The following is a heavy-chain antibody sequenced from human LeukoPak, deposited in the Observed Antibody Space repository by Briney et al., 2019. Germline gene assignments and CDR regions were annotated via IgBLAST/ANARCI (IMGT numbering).Heavy chain of an antibody. CDR1: GGSISSGSYY. V-gene: IGHV4-61*02. J-gene: IGHJ4*02. D-gene: IGHD5-18*01. CDR2: IYTSGST. CDR3: ARDVVVDTVRHDY. Sequence: SQTLSLTCTVSGGSISSGSYYWSWIRQPAGKGLEWIGRIYTSGSTNYNPSLKSRVTISVDTSKNQFSLKLSSVTAADTAVYYCARDVVVDTVRHDYWGQGTLVTVSS.